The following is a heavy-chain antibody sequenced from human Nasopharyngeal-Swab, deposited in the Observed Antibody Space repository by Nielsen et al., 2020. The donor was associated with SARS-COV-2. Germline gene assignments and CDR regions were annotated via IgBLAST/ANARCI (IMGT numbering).Heavy chain of an antibody. Sequence: GESLKISCAASGFTFSSYAMSWVRQAPGKGLEWVSAISGSGGSTYYADSVKGRFTISRDNSKNTLHLQMNSLRAEDTAVYYCAKYYGDYPYYYYYMDVWGKGTTVTVSS. D-gene: IGHD4-17*01. CDR2: ISGSGGST. CDR1: GFTFSSYA. CDR3: AKYYGDYPYYYYYMDV. V-gene: IGHV3-23*01. J-gene: IGHJ6*03.